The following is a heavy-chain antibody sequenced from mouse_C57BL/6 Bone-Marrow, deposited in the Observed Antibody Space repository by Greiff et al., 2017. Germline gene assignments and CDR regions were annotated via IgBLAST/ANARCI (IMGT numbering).Heavy chain of an antibody. CDR2: IYPGSGST. D-gene: IGHD2-1*01. CDR1: GYTFTSYW. V-gene: IGHV1-55*01. CDR3: ARDHYYGNYGGFAY. J-gene: IGHJ3*01. Sequence: QVQLQQPGAELVKPGASVKMSCKASGYTFTSYWITWVKQRPGQGLEWIGDIYPGSGSTNYNEKFKGKATLTVDTSSSTAYMQLSSLTSEDSAVDDCARDHYYGNYGGFAYWGQGTLVTVSA.